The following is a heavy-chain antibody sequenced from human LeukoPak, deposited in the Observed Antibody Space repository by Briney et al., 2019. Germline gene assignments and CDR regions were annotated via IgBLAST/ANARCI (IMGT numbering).Heavy chain of an antibody. CDR3: TTDVEMATIITYYYYYYGMDV. J-gene: IGHJ6*02. D-gene: IGHD5-24*01. V-gene: IGHV3-15*01. Sequence: GGSLRLSCAASGFTFSNAWMSWVRQAPGKGLEWVGRIKSKTDGGTTDYAAPVKGRFTISRDDSKNTLYLQMNSLKTEDTAVYYCTTDVEMATIITYYYYYYGMDVWGQGTTVTVSS. CDR1: GFTFSNAW. CDR2: IKSKTDGGTT.